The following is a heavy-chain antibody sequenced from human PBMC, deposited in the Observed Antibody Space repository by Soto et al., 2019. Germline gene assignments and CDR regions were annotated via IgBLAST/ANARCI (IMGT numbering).Heavy chain of an antibody. J-gene: IGHJ6*02. D-gene: IGHD6-13*01. V-gene: IGHV1-69*01. CDR3: ARNVTYSRSLIKYYGMDV. CDR2: IVPMFGTA. CDR1: GGIFDDFI. Sequence: QVQLVQSGAEVKEPGSSVKVSCKASGGIFDDFIMNWVRQTPGQGLEWMGGIVPMFGTATYAEKFKGRVTISATGSTTTAYMELTSLRSEDTAVYYCARNVTYSRSLIKYYGMDVWGQGTPVTVS.